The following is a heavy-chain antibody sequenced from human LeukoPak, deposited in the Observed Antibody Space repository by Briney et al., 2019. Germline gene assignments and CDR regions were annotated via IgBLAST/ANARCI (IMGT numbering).Heavy chain of an antibody. D-gene: IGHD3-16*01. J-gene: IGHJ4*02. CDR2: ISGSGGST. CDR1: GFTVSSNY. CDR3: AKGRGSLVFRGIDY. Sequence: PGGSLRLSCVASGFTVSSNYMSWVRQAPGKGLEWVSAISGSGGSTYYADSVKGRFTISRDNSKNTLYLQMNSLRAEDTAVYYCAKGRGSLVFRGIDYWGQGTLVTVSS. V-gene: IGHV3-23*01.